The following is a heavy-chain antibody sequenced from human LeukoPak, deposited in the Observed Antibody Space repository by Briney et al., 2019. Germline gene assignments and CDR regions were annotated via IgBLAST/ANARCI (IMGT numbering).Heavy chain of an antibody. D-gene: IGHD3-22*01. CDR2: INSDGSST. Sequence: GGSLRLSCAASGFTFSSHWMHWVRQAPGKGLVWVSRINSDGSSTSYADSVKGRFTISRDNAKNTLYLQMNSLRAEDTAVYYCAGDLFPGLYYDSSGYSPLDYWGQGTLVTVSS. J-gene: IGHJ4*02. CDR1: GFTFSSHW. CDR3: AGDLFPGLYYDSSGYSPLDY. V-gene: IGHV3-74*01.